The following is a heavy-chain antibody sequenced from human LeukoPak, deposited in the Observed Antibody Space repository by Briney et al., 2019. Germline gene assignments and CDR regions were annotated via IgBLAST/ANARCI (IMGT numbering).Heavy chain of an antibody. V-gene: IGHV3-30*04. Sequence: GESLRLSCAASGFTFSSYAMHWVRQAPGKGLEWVAVISYDGSNKYYADSVKGRFTISRDNSKNTLYLQMNSLRAEDTAVYYCARDRAYGSGSYSNYYYYYGMGVWGKGTTVTVSS. CDR1: GFTFSSYA. J-gene: IGHJ6*04. CDR3: ARDRAYGSGSYSNYYYYYGMGV. D-gene: IGHD3-10*01. CDR2: ISYDGSNK.